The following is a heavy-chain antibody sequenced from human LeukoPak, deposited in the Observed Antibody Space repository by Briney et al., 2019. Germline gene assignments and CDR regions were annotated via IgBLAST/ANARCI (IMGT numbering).Heavy chain of an antibody. Sequence: PGGSLRLSCAASGFTFSSYSMNWVRQAPGKGLEWVSYISSSSSTIYYADSVKGRFTISRDNAKNSLYLQMNSLRAEDTAVYYCARDPSAYSSGWYYGMDVWGQGTPVTVSS. D-gene: IGHD6-19*01. J-gene: IGHJ6*02. CDR3: ARDPSAYSSGWYYGMDV. CDR2: ISSSSSTI. V-gene: IGHV3-48*01. CDR1: GFTFSSYS.